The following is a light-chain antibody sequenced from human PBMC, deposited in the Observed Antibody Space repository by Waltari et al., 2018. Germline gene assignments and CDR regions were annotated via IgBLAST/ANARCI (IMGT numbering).Light chain of an antibody. V-gene: IGLV1-40*01. J-gene: IGLJ2*01. Sequence: SVLTQPPSVSGAPGQRVTISCTGRSPTFGAAYALPRYQHLPGTAPKLLISGNTNRPSGVPDRFSGSKSGTSASLAITGLQSEDEADYYCQSYDSSLSGSAFGGGTKLTVL. CDR1: SPTFGAAYA. CDR2: GNT. CDR3: QSYDSSLSGSA.